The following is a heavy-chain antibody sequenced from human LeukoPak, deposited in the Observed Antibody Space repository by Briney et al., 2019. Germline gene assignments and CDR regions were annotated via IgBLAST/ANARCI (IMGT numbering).Heavy chain of an antibody. CDR2: IYYSGST. D-gene: IGHD6-13*01. CDR1: GGSISSYY. Sequence: SVTLSLTCTVSGGSISSYYWSWIRQPPGKGLEWIGYIYYSGSTNYNPSLKSRVTISVDTSKNQFSLNLNSVTAEDTAVYFCARHGIVDSSRKYYFDYWGQGTLVTVSS. CDR3: ARHGIVDSSRKYYFDY. J-gene: IGHJ4*02. V-gene: IGHV4-59*08.